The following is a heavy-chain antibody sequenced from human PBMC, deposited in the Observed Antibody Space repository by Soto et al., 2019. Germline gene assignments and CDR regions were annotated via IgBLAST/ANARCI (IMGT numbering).Heavy chain of an antibody. CDR2: IIPIFGTA. J-gene: IGHJ6*02. CDR1: GGTFSSYA. CDR3: ARAQWASGRYYYGMDV. D-gene: IGHD1-26*01. V-gene: IGHV1-69*05. Sequence: QVQLVQSGAEVKKPGSSVKVSCKASGGTFSSYAISWVRQAPGQGLEWMGGIIPIFGTANYAQKFQGRVTITXVENTXXADMELSSLRYEDTAVYYCARAQWASGRYYYGMDVWGQGTTVTVSS.